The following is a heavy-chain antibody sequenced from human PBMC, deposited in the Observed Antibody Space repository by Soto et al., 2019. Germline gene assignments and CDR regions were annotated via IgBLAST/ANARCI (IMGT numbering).Heavy chain of an antibody. D-gene: IGHD6-19*01. CDR3: ARRSSGWYFDY. V-gene: IGHV3-23*01. CDR2: ISGSGGST. CDR1: GFTFSSYA. Sequence: EVQLLESGGGLVQHGGSLRLSCAASGFTFSSYAMNWVRQAPGKGLEWVSVISGSGGSTYYADSVKGRFTISRDNSKNTLYLQMNSLRAEDTAVYYCARRSSGWYFDYWGQGTLVTVSS. J-gene: IGHJ4*02.